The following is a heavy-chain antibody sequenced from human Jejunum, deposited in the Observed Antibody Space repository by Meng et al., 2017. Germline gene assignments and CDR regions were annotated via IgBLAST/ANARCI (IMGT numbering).Heavy chain of an antibody. J-gene: IGHJ4*02. Sequence: VELVESGGGLVQPGGSLTISCAASGVTVSTYAMPWVRQAPGKGLVWVSQIKPDGRTTAYADSVKGRFTISRDNSKNTLYLQMNTLRAEDTAVYYCARTYHLPQNWGQGTLVTVSS. CDR2: IKPDGRTT. CDR1: GVTVSTYA. D-gene: IGHD1-14*01. V-gene: IGHV3-74*01. CDR3: ARTYHLPQN.